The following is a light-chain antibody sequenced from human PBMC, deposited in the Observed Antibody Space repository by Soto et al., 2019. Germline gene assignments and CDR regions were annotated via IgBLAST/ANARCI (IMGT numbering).Light chain of an antibody. CDR1: QSVKTY. Sequence: EIVMTQSPAILSVSPGGRATLSCRASQSVKTYLAWYQHKPGQPPRLLCYRASSRATDITARFSASGSGTDFSLTSSSLQSEDFAIYYCQQYNTLPPRYTFGQGTKLEI. CDR3: QQYNTLPPRYT. J-gene: IGKJ2*01. V-gene: IGKV3-15*01. CDR2: RAS.